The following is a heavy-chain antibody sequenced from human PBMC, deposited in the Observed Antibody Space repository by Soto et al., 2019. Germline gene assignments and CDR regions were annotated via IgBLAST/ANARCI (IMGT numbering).Heavy chain of an antibody. J-gene: IGHJ4*02. CDR1: GFTLRSYE. V-gene: IGHV3-48*03. CDR3: ARSPDGFYFDL. Sequence: QPGGSLRLSCAASGFTLRSYEMNWVRQAPGKGLEWLSYLSRDGDTTYFADSVVGRFTISRDNAKNSLYLQMNSLGAEDTAIYYCARSPDGFYFDLWGQGALVTVSS. D-gene: IGHD5-12*01. CDR2: LSRDGDTT.